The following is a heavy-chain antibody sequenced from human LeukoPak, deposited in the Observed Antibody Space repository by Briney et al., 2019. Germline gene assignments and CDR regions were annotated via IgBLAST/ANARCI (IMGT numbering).Heavy chain of an antibody. CDR3: ASPSNILTRRVWDY. Sequence: TPSETLSLTCTVSGGSISSSSYYWGWIRQPPGKGLEWIGSIYYSGSTYYNPSLKSRVTISVDTSKNQFSLKLSSVTAADTAVYYCASPSNILTRRVWDYWGQGTLVTVSS. CDR2: IYYSGST. V-gene: IGHV4-39*01. J-gene: IGHJ4*02. D-gene: IGHD3-9*01. CDR1: GGSISSSSYY.